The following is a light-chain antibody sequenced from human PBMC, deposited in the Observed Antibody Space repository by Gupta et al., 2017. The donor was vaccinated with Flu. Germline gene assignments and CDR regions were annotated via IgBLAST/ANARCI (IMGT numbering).Light chain of an antibody. J-gene: IGLJ1*01. CDR3: TSYTGSSSV. CDR2: EVS. CDR1: SSDVGKYDF. V-gene: IGLV2-14*01. Sequence: QSALTQPASVSGSPGQSITISCTETSSDVGKYDFVSWYQQHPGKVPKLMIYEVSNRPSGVSDRFSGSKSGNTASLTISGLQAEDEAHYYCTSYTGSSSVFGTGTAVTVL.